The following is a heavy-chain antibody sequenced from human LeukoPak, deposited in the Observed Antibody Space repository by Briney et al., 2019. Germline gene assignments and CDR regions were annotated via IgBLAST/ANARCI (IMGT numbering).Heavy chain of an antibody. Sequence: PSETLSLTCSVSGDSISSYYWSWIRQPAGKGLEWIGRIYTSGSTNYNPSLKSRVTMSVDTSKNQISLKLTSVTAADTAVYYCARDRISAVVDAFDIRGQGTMVTVSS. D-gene: IGHD2/OR15-2a*01. CDR2: IYTSGST. CDR1: GDSISSYY. J-gene: IGHJ3*02. CDR3: ARDRISAVVDAFDI. V-gene: IGHV4-4*07.